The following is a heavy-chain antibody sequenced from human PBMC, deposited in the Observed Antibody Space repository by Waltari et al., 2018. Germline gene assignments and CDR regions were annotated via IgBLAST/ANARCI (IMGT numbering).Heavy chain of an antibody. CDR1: GYTFTDYY. D-gene: IGHD7-27*01. Sequence: EVQLVQSGAEVKKPGATVKISCKVSGYTFTDYYMHWVQQAPGKGIEWMGCVGPEEGKKIDVEKFQGRVTITADTSTDTAYMELSSLRSEDTAVDYCATVAGDRLSGMDVWGQGTTVTVSS. J-gene: IGHJ6*02. CDR2: VGPEEGKK. CDR3: ATVAGDRLSGMDV. V-gene: IGHV1-69-2*01.